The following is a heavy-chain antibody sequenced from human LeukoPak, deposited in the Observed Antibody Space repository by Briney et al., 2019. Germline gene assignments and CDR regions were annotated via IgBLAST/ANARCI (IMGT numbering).Heavy chain of an antibody. CDR2: NYSGGST. CDR1: GFTVSSHY. Sequence: GGSLRLSCAASGFTVSSHYMSWVRQAPGKGLEWVSVNYSGGSTYNADSVKGRFTISRDNSKNTLYLQMNSLRAEDTAVYYCARAYSSSWPLYYYYYGMDVWGQGTTVTVSS. V-gene: IGHV3-66*01. D-gene: IGHD6-13*01. J-gene: IGHJ6*02. CDR3: ARAYSSSWPLYYYYYGMDV.